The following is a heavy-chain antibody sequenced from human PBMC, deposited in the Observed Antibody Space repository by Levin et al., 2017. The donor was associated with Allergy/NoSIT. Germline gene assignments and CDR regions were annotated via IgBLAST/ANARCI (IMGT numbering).Heavy chain of an antibody. Sequence: SLKISCAASGFTFDDYAMHLVRQAPGKGLEWVSGISWNSGSIGYADSVKGRFTISRDNAKNSLYLQMNSLRAEDTALYYCAKDMAGTTPGAFDIWGQGTMVTVSS. J-gene: IGHJ3*02. CDR2: ISWNSGSI. V-gene: IGHV3-9*01. CDR1: GFTFDDYA. CDR3: AKDMAGTTPGAFDI. D-gene: IGHD1-7*01.